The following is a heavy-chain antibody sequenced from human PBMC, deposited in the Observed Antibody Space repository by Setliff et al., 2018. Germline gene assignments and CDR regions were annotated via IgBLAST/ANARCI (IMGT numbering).Heavy chain of an antibody. CDR1: GYSISSGYI. J-gene: IGHJ4*02. D-gene: IGHD2-21*02. CDR2: IGHTGSI. CDR3: ARDLGHGGDSDY. Sequence: PEETLSLTCTVSGYSISSGYIWGWIRQPPGKGREWVGNIGHTGSINYNPSLKSRLTISRDTSKNQVSLKLNSVTATDTAVYYCARDLGHGGDSDYWGQGILVTVSS. V-gene: IGHV4-38-2*02.